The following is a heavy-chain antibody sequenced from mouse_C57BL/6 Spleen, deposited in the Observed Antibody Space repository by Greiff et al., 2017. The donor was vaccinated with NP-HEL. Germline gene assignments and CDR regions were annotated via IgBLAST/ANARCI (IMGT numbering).Heavy chain of an antibody. J-gene: IGHJ3*01. V-gene: IGHV1-82*01. D-gene: IGHD1-1*01. CDR2: IYPGDGDT. CDR1: GYAFSSSW. Sequence: VQLQQSGPELVKPGASVKISCKASGYAFSSSWMNWVKQRPGKGLEWIGRIYPGDGDTNYNGKFKGKATLTADKSSSTAYMQLSSLTSEDSAVYFCAREDYGSSYVFAYWGQGTLVTVSA. CDR3: AREDYGSSYVFAY.